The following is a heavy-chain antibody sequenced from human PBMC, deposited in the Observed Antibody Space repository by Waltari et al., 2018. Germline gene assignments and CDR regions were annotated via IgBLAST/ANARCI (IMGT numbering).Heavy chain of an antibody. D-gene: IGHD7-27*01. Sequence: DVQLMESGGGLVKPGGSLSLSCAAHGFTFSSYNMNWVRQAPGKGLEWVSSISATGGYIHYADSVKGRFTISRDNAKNSLYLQMSSLRDEDTAVYYCARGGWGFYLDLWGQGALVTVSS. CDR1: GFTFSSYN. V-gene: IGHV3-21*01. J-gene: IGHJ5*02. CDR3: ARGGWGFYLDL. CDR2: ISATGGYI.